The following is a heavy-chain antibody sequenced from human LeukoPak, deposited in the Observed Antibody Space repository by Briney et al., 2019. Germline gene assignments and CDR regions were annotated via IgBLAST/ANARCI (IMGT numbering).Heavy chain of an antibody. CDR2: INHSGST. J-gene: IGHJ4*02. Sequence: SPSETLSLTCAVYGGSFSGYYWSWIRQPPGKGLEWIGEINHSGSTNYNPSLKSRVTISVDTSKNQFSLKLSSVTAADTAVYYCARPPSDYYGSGSFDYWGQGTLVTVSS. CDR3: ARPPSDYYGSGSFDY. CDR1: GGSFSGYY. D-gene: IGHD3-10*01. V-gene: IGHV4-34*01.